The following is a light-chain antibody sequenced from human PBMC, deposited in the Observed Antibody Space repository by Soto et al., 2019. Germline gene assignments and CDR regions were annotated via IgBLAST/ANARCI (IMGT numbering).Light chain of an antibody. Sequence: DIQMTQSPSFLSASVGDRVTITCRASQSIGKHLNWYQQKPGKAPKFRIYGASTLQSGVPSRFTGSGSGTDFTLTVSSLQAEDFATYYCQQSYTSPTTFGQGTRLEI. CDR2: GAS. J-gene: IGKJ5*01. CDR1: QSIGKH. V-gene: IGKV1-39*01. CDR3: QQSYTSPTT.